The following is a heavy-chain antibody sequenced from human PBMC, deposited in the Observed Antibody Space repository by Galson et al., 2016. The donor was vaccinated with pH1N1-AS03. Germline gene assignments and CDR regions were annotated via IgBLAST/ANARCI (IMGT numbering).Heavy chain of an antibody. J-gene: IGHJ4*02. CDR3: ARDNYYDTGAFYGHFDF. Sequence: SCKASEGTSSNFGISWVRQAPGQGLEWMGGFIPIFGTANVAQKFKGRVTITADNLELSSLRSDDTAVYYCARDNYYDTGAFYGHFDFWGQGTLLVVSS. CDR1: EGTSSNFG. D-gene: IGHD3-22*01. CDR2: FIPIFGTA. V-gene: IGHV1-69*06.